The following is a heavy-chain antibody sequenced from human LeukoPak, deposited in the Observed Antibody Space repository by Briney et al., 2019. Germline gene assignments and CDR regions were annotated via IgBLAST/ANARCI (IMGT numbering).Heavy chain of an antibody. CDR3: AKDSRWYSDDDY. CDR1: GFTFSSYG. J-gene: IGHJ4*02. V-gene: IGHV3-30*18. CDR2: ISYDGSNK. Sequence: GGSLRLSCAASGFTFSSYGMHWVRQAPGKGLEWVAVISYDGSNKYYADSVEGRFTISRDNSKNTLYLQMNSLRAEDTAVYYCAKDSRWYSDDDYWGQGTLVTVSS. D-gene: IGHD5-24*01.